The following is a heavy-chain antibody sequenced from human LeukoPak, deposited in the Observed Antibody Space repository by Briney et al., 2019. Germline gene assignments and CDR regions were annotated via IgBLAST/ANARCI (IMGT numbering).Heavy chain of an antibody. CDR2: ISWNSGSI. CDR3: AKQRRDTAMVTSLVDY. V-gene: IGHV3-9*01. CDR1: GFTFDDYA. J-gene: IGHJ4*02. Sequence: GRSLRLSCAASGFTFDDYAMHWVRHAPGKGLEWVSGISWNSGSIGYADSVKGRFTISRDNSKNTLYLQMNSLRAEDTAVYYCAKQRRDTAMVTSLVDYWGQGTLVTVSS. D-gene: IGHD5-18*01.